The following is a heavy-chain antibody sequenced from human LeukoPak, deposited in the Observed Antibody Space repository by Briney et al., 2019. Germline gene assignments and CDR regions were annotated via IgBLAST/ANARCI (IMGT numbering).Heavy chain of an antibody. J-gene: IGHJ5*02. V-gene: IGHV4-38-2*02. Sequence: SETLSLTCTVSGYSITSGYYWGWIRQPPGKGRVWIGSIYHSGSTYYNPSLKSRVTISVDTSKNQFSLKLNSVTAADTAVYYCASQGSRGYYNGKGFDPWGQGTLVTVSS. D-gene: IGHD3-9*01. CDR3: ASQGSRGYYNGKGFDP. CDR1: GYSITSGYY. CDR2: IYHSGST.